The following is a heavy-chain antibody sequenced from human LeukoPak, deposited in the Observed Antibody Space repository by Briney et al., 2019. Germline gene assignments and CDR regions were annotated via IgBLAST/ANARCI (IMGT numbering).Heavy chain of an antibody. CDR3: AKDNSDYFDY. Sequence: GGSLRLSCAASGFTFSNYAINWVRQAPDKGLEWVSAISGSGDSTYYADSVRGRFTISRDNSKNTVYLHVSSLRAEDTALYFCAKDNSDYFDYWGQGTLFTVSS. CDR1: GFTFSNYA. J-gene: IGHJ4*02. D-gene: IGHD4-23*01. CDR2: ISGSGDST. V-gene: IGHV3-23*01.